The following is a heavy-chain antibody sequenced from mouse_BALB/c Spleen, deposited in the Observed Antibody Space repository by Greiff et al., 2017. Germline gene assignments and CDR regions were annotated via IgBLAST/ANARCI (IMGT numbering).Heavy chain of an antibody. CDR2: IWGDGST. CDR1: GFSLTGYG. J-gene: IGHJ3*01. CDR3: AIYCRYAWFAY. V-gene: IGHV2-6-7*01. D-gene: IGHD2-14*01. Sequence: VQLQESGPGLVAPSQSLSITCTFSGFSLTGYGVNWVRQPPGKGLEWLGMIWGDGSTDYNSALKSRLSISKDNSECQVFLKMHSLQTDDTARYYCAIYCRYAWFAYWGQGTLVTVSA.